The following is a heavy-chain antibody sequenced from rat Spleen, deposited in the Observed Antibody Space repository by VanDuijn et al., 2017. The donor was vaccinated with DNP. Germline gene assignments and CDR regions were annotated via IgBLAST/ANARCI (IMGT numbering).Heavy chain of an antibody. J-gene: IGHJ2*01. D-gene: IGHD1-11*01. V-gene: IGHV4-2*01. CDR3: SRGPNYGGYSDYFDC. CDR2: INKDSRTF. Sequence: EVQLVESGGGPVQPGRSLKLSCVASGFIFSNYWMGWVRQAPGKGLAWIGQINKDSRTFTYTPSLKDKFTISSDNAQNTLYLQMSTLGSEDTATYYCSRGPNYGGYSDYFDCWGQGVMVTVSS. CDR1: GFIFSNYW.